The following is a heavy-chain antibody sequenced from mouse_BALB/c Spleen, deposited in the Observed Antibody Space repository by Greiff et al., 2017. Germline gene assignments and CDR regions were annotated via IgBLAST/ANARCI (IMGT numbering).Heavy chain of an antibody. CDR3: AREGNSEGYFDV. J-gene: IGHJ1*01. Sequence: VQLKESGPELVKPGASVKISCKASGYSFTGYFMNWVMQSHGKSLEWIGRINPYNGDTFYNQKFKGKATLTVDKSSSTAHMELRSLASEDSAVYYCAREGNSEGYFDVWGAGTTVTVSS. CDR2: INPYNGDT. CDR1: GYSFTGYF. V-gene: IGHV1-20*02. D-gene: IGHD2-1*01.